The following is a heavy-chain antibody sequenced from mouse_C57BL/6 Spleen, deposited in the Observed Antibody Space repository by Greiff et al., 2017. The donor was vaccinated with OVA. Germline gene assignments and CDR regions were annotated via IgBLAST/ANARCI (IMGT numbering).Heavy chain of an antibody. D-gene: IGHD1-1*01. CDR3: ARNYYGSSPVAWFAY. CDR1: GYTFTSYW. V-gene: IGHV1-72*01. J-gene: IGHJ3*01. Sequence: QVQLQQPGAELVKPGASVKLSCKASGYTFTSYWMHWVKQRPGRGLEWIGRSDPNSGGTKYNEKFKSKATLTVDKPSSTAYMQLSSLTSEDSAVYYCARNYYGSSPVAWFAYWGQGTLVTVSA. CDR2: SDPNSGGT.